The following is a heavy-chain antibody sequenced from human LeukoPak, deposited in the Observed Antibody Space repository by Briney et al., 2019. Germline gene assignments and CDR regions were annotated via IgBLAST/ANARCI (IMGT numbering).Heavy chain of an antibody. D-gene: IGHD2-8*02. J-gene: IGHJ4*02. Sequence: SGGSLRLSCSASGFTFSNYWMGWVRQAPGKGLEWVANIKQDGTEERYVHPVKGRFTISRDNAKNSLYLQMNSLRAEDTAVYYCARDPATNEWRCMDYWGQGTLVTVSS. CDR1: GFTFSNYW. CDR3: ARDPATNEWRCMDY. CDR2: IKQDGTEE. V-gene: IGHV3-7*01.